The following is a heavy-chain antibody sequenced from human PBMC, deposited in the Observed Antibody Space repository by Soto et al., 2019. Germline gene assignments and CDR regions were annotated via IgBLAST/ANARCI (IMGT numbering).Heavy chain of an antibody. V-gene: IGHV4-59*08. D-gene: IGHD7-27*01. Sequence: QVQLQESSPGLVKPSETLSLTCTVSGGSISSYYWSWIRQPPGKGLEWIGYIYYSGSTNYNPSLKSRVTISVDTSKNQFSLKLSSVTASDTAVYYCARHLGTYYYYYGMDVWGQGTTVTVSS. CDR1: GGSISSYY. CDR3: ARHLGTYYYYYGMDV. CDR2: IYYSGST. J-gene: IGHJ6*02.